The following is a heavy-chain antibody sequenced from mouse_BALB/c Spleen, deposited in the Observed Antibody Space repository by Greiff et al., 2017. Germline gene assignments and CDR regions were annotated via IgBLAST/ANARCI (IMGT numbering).Heavy chain of an antibody. Sequence: VKLVESGPGLVQPSQSLSITCTVSGFSLTSYGVHWVRQSPGKGLEWLGVIWSGGSTDYNAAFISRLSISKDNSKSQVFFKMNSLQANDTAIYYCASEIYYGNSPFAYWGQGTLVTVSA. CDR1: GFSLTSYG. CDR2: IWSGGST. V-gene: IGHV2-2*02. J-gene: IGHJ3*01. CDR3: ASEIYYGNSPFAY. D-gene: IGHD2-1*01.